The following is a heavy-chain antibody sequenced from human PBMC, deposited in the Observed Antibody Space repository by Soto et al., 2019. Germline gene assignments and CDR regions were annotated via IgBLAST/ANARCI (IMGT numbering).Heavy chain of an antibody. Sequence: QVQLVQSGAEVKKPGSSVKVSCKASGGTFSSYTISWVRQAPGQGLEWMGRIIPILGIANYAQKFRGRVTITADKSTSTAYMELSSLRSEDTAVYYCAKDYGDYFWYFDLWGRGTLVTVSS. D-gene: IGHD4-17*01. CDR3: AKDYGDYFWYFDL. V-gene: IGHV1-69*08. CDR1: GGTFSSYT. J-gene: IGHJ2*01. CDR2: IIPILGIA.